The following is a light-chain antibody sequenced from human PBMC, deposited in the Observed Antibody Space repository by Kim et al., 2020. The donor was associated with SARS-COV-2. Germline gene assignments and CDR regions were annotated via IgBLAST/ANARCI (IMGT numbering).Light chain of an antibody. Sequence: PGKTAGISCGGNSIGSKRVHWYQQRSGQAPVLVISYDSDRPSGIPERFSGSNSGNTATLTISRVEAGDEAGYYCQVWDSSSDHRVVFGGGTQLTVL. CDR2: YDS. CDR1: SIGSKR. CDR3: QVWDSSSDHRVV. V-gene: IGLV3-21*04. J-gene: IGLJ2*01.